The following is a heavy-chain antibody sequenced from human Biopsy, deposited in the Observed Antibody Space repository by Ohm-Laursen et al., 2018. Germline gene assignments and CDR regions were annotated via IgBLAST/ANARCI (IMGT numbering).Heavy chain of an antibody. CDR2: ISGNSDII. Sequence: GSLSLSCTSTVSTFSSYAMSWVRHAPGKGQGWVSAISGNSDIIYDTDSVKNRLTISRGNSKNTLYLQMNGLRADDTAVYYCALAAAQTVTHFDYWGQGTLVTVSS. CDR3: ALAAAQTVTHFDY. V-gene: IGHV3-23*01. D-gene: IGHD4-17*01. J-gene: IGHJ4*02. CDR1: VSTFSSYA.